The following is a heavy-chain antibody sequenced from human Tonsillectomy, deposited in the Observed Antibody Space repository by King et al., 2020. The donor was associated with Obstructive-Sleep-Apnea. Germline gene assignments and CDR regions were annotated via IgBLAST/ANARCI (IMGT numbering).Heavy chain of an antibody. Sequence: VQLVESGGDLVQPGGSLRLSCAASEFTFSNYAMSWVRQAPGKGLEWVSTIIGSGSRIFYADSVKGRFTISRDNSKNTLYLQMKSLRAEDTAVYYCAKDPGGAAAGDDAFDIWGQGTMVTVSS. J-gene: IGHJ3*02. D-gene: IGHD6-13*01. CDR3: AKDPGGAAAGDDAFDI. V-gene: IGHV3-23*04. CDR2: IIGSGSRI. CDR1: EFTFSNYA.